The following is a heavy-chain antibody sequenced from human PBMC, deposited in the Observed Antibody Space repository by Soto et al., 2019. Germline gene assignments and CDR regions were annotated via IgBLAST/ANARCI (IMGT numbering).Heavy chain of an antibody. CDR1: GDSISSDKW. Sequence: SETLSLTCSVSGDSISSDKWWSWVRQPPGKGLEWIGEMHHSGSRHYKPSLRGRATISVDKSRNQFSLQLTSVTAADTALYFCERHDNMTLGLTYFDFWGQGTLVTVSS. V-gene: IGHV4-4*02. CDR2: MHHSGSR. CDR3: ERHDNMTLGLTYFDF. J-gene: IGHJ4*02. D-gene: IGHD1-1*01.